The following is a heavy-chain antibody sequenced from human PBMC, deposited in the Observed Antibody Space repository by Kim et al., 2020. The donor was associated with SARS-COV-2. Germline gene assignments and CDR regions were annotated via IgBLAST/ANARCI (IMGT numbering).Heavy chain of an antibody. CDR3: ARVVPSGWHFDY. J-gene: IGHJ4*02. CDR2: ISAYNGNT. CDR1: GYTFTNYG. V-gene: IGHV1-18*01. Sequence: ASVKVSCKASGYTFTNYGISWVRQAPGQGLEWVGGISAYNGNTNYAQKFQGRVTMTTDTSTGTAYMDLRSLRSDDTAVYFCARVVPSGWHFDYWGQGAQVTVST.